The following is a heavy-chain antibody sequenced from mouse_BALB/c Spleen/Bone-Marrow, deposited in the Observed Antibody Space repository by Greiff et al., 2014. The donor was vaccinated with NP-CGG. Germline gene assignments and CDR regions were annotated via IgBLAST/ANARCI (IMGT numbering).Heavy chain of an antibody. CDR2: ISGVSSTI. CDR1: GFTFSNFG. Sequence: EVQGVESGGGLVQPGGSRKLSCAASGFTFSNFGIHWVRQAPEKGLGWVAYISGVSSTIYYADTVKGRFTISRDNPKNTLFLQMTSLRSEDTAMYYCARSTWSYYNGMDYWGQGTSVTVSS. D-gene: IGHD1-1*01. CDR3: ARSTWSYYNGMDY. V-gene: IGHV5-17*02. J-gene: IGHJ4*01.